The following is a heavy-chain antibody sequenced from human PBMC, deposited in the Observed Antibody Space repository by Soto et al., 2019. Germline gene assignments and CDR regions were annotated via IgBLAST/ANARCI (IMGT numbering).Heavy chain of an antibody. J-gene: IGHJ4*02. V-gene: IGHV3-21*01. Sequence: EVQLVESGGGLVKPGGCLRLSCAASGFTFSRYSMNWVRQAPGKGLEWVSFISSSGSDIYYADSVKGRFIISRDNAKNSLYLQLNSLRAEDTAVYYCARDFYGDYGFDYWGQGTLVTVYS. CDR1: GFTFSRYS. D-gene: IGHD4-17*01. CDR3: ARDFYGDYGFDY. CDR2: ISSSGSDI.